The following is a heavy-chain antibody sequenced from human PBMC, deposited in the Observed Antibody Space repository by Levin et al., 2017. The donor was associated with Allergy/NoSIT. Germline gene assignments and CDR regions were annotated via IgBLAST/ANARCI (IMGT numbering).Heavy chain of an antibody. CDR3: ARALIVGATSGGDY. V-gene: IGHV3-74*01. CDR1: GFTFSSYW. Sequence: LSLPCAASGFTFSSYWMHWVRQAPGKGLVWVSRINGDGSSTNYADSVKGRFTISRDNAKNTLYLQMNSLRSDDTALYYCARALIVGATSGGDYWGQGTLVTVSS. D-gene: IGHD1-26*01. CDR2: INGDGSST. J-gene: IGHJ4*02.